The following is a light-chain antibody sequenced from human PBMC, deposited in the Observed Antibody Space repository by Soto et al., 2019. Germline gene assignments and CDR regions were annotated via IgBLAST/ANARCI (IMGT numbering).Light chain of an antibody. J-gene: IGKJ3*01. CDR1: QSVSSN. CDR2: GAS. V-gene: IGKV3-15*01. Sequence: EIVMTQSPATLSVSPGERATLSCRASQSVSSNLAWYQQKPGQAPRLLIYGASTRATGIPARFSGSGSGTEFTLTISSLQSEDFAVYYCQYGRSPLFTFGPGTTVDIK. CDR3: QYGRSPLFT.